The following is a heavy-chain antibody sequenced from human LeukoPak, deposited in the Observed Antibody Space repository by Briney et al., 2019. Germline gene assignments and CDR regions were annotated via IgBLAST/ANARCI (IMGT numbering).Heavy chain of an antibody. CDR3: ARTFYY. CDR1: GGSISSDSHN. J-gene: IGHJ4*02. V-gene: IGHV4-39*01. CDR2: IYYSGST. Sequence: SETLSLTCSVSGGSISSDSHNWGWIPQSPGQGREWIESIYYSGSTYYNPSLKSRITISVDTSKTQVSLRLSSVTAADPAVYYCARTFYYWGQGTLVTVSS.